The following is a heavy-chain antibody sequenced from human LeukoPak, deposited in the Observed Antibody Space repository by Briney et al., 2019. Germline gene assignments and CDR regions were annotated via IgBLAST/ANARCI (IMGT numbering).Heavy chain of an antibody. D-gene: IGHD6-13*01. Sequence: ASVKVSCKASGYTFTSYAISWVRQAPGQGLEWMGWISAYNGNTNYSQKLQGRVTMTTDTSTSTAYMELRSLRSDDTAVYYCARAPATGYSSSWYLYWGQGTLVTVSS. J-gene: IGHJ4*02. V-gene: IGHV1-18*01. CDR1: GYTFTSYA. CDR2: ISAYNGNT. CDR3: ARAPATGYSSSWYLY.